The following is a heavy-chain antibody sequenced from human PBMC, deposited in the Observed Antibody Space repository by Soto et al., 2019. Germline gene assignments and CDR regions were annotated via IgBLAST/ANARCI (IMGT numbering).Heavy chain of an antibody. J-gene: IGHJ4*02. Sequence: SETLSLTCSVSGGPLSSGSYYWSWIRQTPGRGLEWIAYIYYSGNTHYNPSLKSRVTISVDTSKDQFSLNLRSVSAADTAVYYCARGRNCNILTDYYPEPLSFDSWGQGNLVTVSS. V-gene: IGHV4-61*01. CDR1: GGPLSSGSYY. CDR2: IYYSGNT. CDR3: ARGRNCNILTDYYPEPLSFDS. D-gene: IGHD3-9*01.